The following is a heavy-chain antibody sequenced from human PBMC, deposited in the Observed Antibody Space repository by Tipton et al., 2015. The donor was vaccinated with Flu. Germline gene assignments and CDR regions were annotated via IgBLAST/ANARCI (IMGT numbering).Heavy chain of an antibody. V-gene: IGHV4-38-2*02. D-gene: IGHD6-19*01. Sequence: TLSLTCNVSGYSISSGYYWVWIRQPPGKGLEWIGNIYHSGNTNYNPSLKSRVTISVDTSKNQFSLKLSSVTAADTAVYYCARAGSGWCLFINWGQGTLVTVSS. CDR2: IYHSGNT. CDR3: ARAGSGWCLFIN. J-gene: IGHJ4*02. CDR1: GYSISSGYY.